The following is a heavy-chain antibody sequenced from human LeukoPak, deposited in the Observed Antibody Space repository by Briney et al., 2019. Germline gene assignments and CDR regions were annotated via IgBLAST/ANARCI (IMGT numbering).Heavy chain of an antibody. V-gene: IGHV4-30-4*01. CDR3: ARVMRFYFDTTGYYFDP. D-gene: IGHD3-22*01. Sequence: PSETLSLTCAVSGDSVSRVDYYGGWVRQSPGKGLQWIGYLYYSGSAYYRPSVESRLSISIDTSKTQCSLKLRSVTAADTTVYYCARVMRFYFDTTGYYFDPWGQGTLVTVSS. CDR1: GDSVSRVDYY. J-gene: IGHJ4*02. CDR2: LYYSGSA.